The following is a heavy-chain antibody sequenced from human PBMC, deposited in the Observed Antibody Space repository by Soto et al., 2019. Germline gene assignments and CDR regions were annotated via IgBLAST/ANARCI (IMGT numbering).Heavy chain of an antibody. Sequence: QVHLQESGPGLVKPSETLSLTCTVSGGSVSSGSYYWSWIRQPPGKGLEWIGYIYYSGSTNYNPSLKSRVTISVDTSKNQFSLKLSSVTAADTAVYYCARVERFLEWRKNWFDPWGQGTLVTVSS. CDR1: GGSVSSGSYY. D-gene: IGHD3-3*01. J-gene: IGHJ5*02. V-gene: IGHV4-61*01. CDR2: IYYSGST. CDR3: ARVERFLEWRKNWFDP.